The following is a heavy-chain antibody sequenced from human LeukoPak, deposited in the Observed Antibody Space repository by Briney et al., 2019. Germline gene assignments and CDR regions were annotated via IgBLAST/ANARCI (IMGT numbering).Heavy chain of an antibody. CDR2: IFSDGGNK. CDR3: ARASGPFDF. D-gene: IGHD3-10*01. CDR1: GFIFSTYG. J-gene: IGHJ4*02. V-gene: IGHV3-33*01. Sequence: GGSLSLSCTTSGFIFSTYGMHWVRQAPGKGLEWVAVIFSDGGNKYYADSVKDRFTISRDNSKNTLYLHMNSLIPGDTGVYYCARASGPFDFWGQGTLLTVSS.